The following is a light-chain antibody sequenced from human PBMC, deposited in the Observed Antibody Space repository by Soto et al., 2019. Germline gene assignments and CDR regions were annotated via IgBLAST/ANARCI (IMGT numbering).Light chain of an antibody. J-gene: IGKJ4*01. CDR3: QQGDSFPFT. V-gene: IGKV1-12*01. Sequence: IQMTQSPSSASASVGDIVTISWPASQDISSWVAWYQQNPGRAPKLLISAASSLHSGVPRRFSGSGSGTDCSLIISSLQPEDFATYFCQQGDSFPFTLGGGTKVDI. CDR2: AAS. CDR1: QDISSW.